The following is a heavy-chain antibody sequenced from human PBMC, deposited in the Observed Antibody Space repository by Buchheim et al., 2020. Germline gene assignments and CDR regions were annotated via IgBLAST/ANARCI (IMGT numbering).Heavy chain of an antibody. J-gene: IGHJ6*02. CDR1: GFTFSSYG. CDR3: ARAGLGYCSSTSCYRPFYYGMDV. V-gene: IGHV3-33*01. D-gene: IGHD2-2*01. CDR2: IWYDVSNK. Sequence: QVQLVESGGGVVQPGRSLRLSCAASGFTFSSYGMHWVRQAPGKGLEWVAVIWYDVSNKYYADSLKGRFTISIDNSKNTLYLQMNSLRAEDTAVYYCARAGLGYCSSTSCYRPFYYGMDVWGQGTT.